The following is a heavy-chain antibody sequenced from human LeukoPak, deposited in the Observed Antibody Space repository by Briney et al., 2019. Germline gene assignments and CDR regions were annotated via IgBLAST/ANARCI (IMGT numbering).Heavy chain of an antibody. D-gene: IGHD3-9*01. CDR3: AKASPYYDILTGYSPSYYYMDV. V-gene: IGHV3-23*01. CDR1: GFTFSSYG. Sequence: GGSLRLSCAASGFTFSSYGMSWVRQAPGKGLEWVSAISGSGGSTYYADSVKGRFTISRDNSKNTLYLQMNSLRAEDTAVYYCAKASPYYDILTGYSPSYYYMDVWGKGTTVTISS. CDR2: ISGSGGST. J-gene: IGHJ6*03.